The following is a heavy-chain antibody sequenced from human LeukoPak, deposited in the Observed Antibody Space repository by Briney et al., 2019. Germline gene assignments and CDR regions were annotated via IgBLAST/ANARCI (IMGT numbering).Heavy chain of an antibody. Sequence: SETLSLTCTVSGGSISSYYWSWIRQPPGKGLEWIGYIYYSGSTNHNPSLKSRVTISVDTSKNQFSLRLSSVTAADTAVYYCAREGIAAAGSFDYRGQGTLVTVSS. CDR1: GGSISSYY. CDR2: IYYSGST. D-gene: IGHD6-13*01. V-gene: IGHV4-59*01. J-gene: IGHJ4*02. CDR3: AREGIAAAGSFDY.